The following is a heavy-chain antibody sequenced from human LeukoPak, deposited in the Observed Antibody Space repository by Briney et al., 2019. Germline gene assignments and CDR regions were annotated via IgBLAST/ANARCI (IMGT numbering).Heavy chain of an antibody. CDR1: GFTFSSYS. V-gene: IGHV3-21*04. Sequence: PGGSLRLSCAASGFTFSSYSMNWVRQAPGKGLEWVSSISSSSSYIYYADSVKGRFTISRDNSKNTLYLQMNSLRAEDTAVYYCAKAPSGWYQNWFDPWGQGTLVTVSS. D-gene: IGHD6-19*01. CDR2: ISSSSSYI. J-gene: IGHJ5*02. CDR3: AKAPSGWYQNWFDP.